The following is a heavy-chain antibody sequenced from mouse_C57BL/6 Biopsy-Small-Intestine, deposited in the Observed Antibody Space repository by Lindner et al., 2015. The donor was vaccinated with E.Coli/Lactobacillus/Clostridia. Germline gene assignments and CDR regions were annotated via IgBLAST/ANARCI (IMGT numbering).Heavy chain of an antibody. J-gene: IGHJ1*03. CDR2: IYPGDGDT. V-gene: IGHV1-80*01. D-gene: IGHD1-1*01. CDR3: ARSGYGSSYWYFDV. Sequence: VQLQESGAELVKPGASVKISCKASGYAFSSYWMNWVKQRPGKGLEWIGQIYPGDGDTNYNGKFKGKATLTADKSSSTAYMQLSSLTSEDSAVYFCARSGYGSSYWYFDVWGHRDHGHRLL. CDR1: GYAFSSYW.